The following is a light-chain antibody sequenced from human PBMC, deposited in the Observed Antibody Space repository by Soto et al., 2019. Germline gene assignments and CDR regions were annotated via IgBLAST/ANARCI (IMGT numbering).Light chain of an antibody. CDR3: QQLDTYPIT. CDR1: QGISRY. CDR2: AAF. J-gene: IGKJ5*01. Sequence: DVQLTQSPSFLSASVGDRVTITCRASQGISRYLAWYQQKPGKAPKLLIYAAFTLQSGVPSRFSGSGSATQFTLTISSLRPEDFATYYCQQLDTYPITFGQGTRLEIK. V-gene: IGKV1-9*01.